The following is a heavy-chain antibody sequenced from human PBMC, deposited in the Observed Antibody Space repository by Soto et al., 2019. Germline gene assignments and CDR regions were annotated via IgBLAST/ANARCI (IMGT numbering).Heavy chain of an antibody. CDR3: ARVSPYCSSCGMDV. CDR2: INPNSGGT. J-gene: IGHJ6*02. D-gene: IGHD2-2*01. Sequence: ASVKVSCKASGYTFTGYYMHWVRQAPGQGLEWMGWINPNSGGTNYAQKFQGWVTMTRDTSISTAYMELSRLRSDDTAVYYCARVSPYCSSCGMDVWGQGTTVTVSS. V-gene: IGHV1-2*04. CDR1: GYTFTGYY.